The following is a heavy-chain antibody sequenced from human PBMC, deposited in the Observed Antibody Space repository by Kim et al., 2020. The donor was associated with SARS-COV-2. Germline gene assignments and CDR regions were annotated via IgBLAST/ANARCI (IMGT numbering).Heavy chain of an antibody. J-gene: IGHJ6*02. CDR3: ARLGKKQLVRVGGLGYYYYYGMDV. D-gene: IGHD6-6*01. CDR1: GGTFSSYA. CDR2: IIPIFGTA. V-gene: IGHV1-69*13. Sequence: SVKVSCKASGGTFSSYAISWVRQAPGQGLEWMGGIIPIFGTANYAQKFQGRVTITADESTSTAYMELSSLRSEDTAVYYCARLGKKQLVRVGGLGYYYYYGMDVWGQGTTVTVSS.